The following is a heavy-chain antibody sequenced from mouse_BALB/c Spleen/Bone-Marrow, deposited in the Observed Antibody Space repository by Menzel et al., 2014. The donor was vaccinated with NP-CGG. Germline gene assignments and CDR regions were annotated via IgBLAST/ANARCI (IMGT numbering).Heavy chain of an antibody. CDR1: GFNIKDTY. CDR2: IDPANGNT. J-gene: IGHJ2*01. Sequence: EVKLVESGAELVKLGASVKLSCTASGFNIKDTYMHWVKQRPEQGLEWIGRIDPANGNTKYDPKFQGKATITADTSSNTAYLQLSSLTSEDTAVYYCARGGNYFYYWGQGTTLTVSS. CDR3: ARGGNYFYY. V-gene: IGHV14-3*02.